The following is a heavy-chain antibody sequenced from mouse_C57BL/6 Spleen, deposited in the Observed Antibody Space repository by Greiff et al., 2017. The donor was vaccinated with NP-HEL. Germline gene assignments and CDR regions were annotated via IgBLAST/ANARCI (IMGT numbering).Heavy chain of an antibody. V-gene: IGHV1-64*01. D-gene: IGHD1-1*01. CDR3: AREYYGSSLEVCDY. Sequence: QLQQPGAELVKPGASVKLSCKASGYTFTSYWMHWVKQRPGQGLEWIGMIHPNSGSTNYNEKFKSKATLTVDKSSSTAYMQLSSLTAADSAVYYCAREYYGSSLEVCDYWGQGTTLTVSS. CDR2: IHPNSGST. CDR1: GYTFTSYW. J-gene: IGHJ2*01.